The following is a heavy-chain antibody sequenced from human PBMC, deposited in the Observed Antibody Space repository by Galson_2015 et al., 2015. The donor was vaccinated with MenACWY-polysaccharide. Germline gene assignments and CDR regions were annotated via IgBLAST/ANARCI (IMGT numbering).Heavy chain of an antibody. CDR2: IPYDGSNK. CDR3: AKMVQQTTKNDY. CDR1: GLTFSNYG. Sequence: SLRLSCAASGLTFSNYGMHWVRQAPGKGLEWVAFIPYDGSNKYYPDSVKGRFTISRDNSKNTLYLQMNSLRVEDTAVYYCAKMVQQTTKNDYWGQGTLVTVSS. V-gene: IGHV3-30*02. D-gene: IGHD4-17*01. J-gene: IGHJ4*02.